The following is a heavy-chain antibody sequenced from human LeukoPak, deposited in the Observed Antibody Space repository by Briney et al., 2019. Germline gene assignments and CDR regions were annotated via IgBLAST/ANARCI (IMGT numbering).Heavy chain of an antibody. CDR3: AKDDLGYCSSTSCQLGY. V-gene: IGHV3-30*18. CDR2: ISYDGSNK. J-gene: IGHJ4*02. D-gene: IGHD2-2*01. Sequence: GGPLRLSCAASGFTFSSYSMNWVRQAPGKGLEWVAVISYDGSNKYYADSVKGRFTISRDNSKNTLYLQMNSLRAEDTAVYYCAKDDLGYCSSTSCQLGYWGQGTLVTVSS. CDR1: GFTFSSYS.